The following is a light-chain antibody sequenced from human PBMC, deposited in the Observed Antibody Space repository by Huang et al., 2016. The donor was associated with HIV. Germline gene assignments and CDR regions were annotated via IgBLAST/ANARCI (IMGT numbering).Light chain of an antibody. J-gene: IGKJ4*01. Sequence: EIVMTQSPATLSVSPGERATLSCRASQSVSSNLAWYQQMPGQAPRRLIHGASNRATGKPARLSGSGSGTEFTLTISRLQSEDFAVYYCQQYNNWPPAFGGGIKVEIK. CDR3: QQYNNWPPA. CDR1: QSVSSN. CDR2: GAS. V-gene: IGKV3-15*01.